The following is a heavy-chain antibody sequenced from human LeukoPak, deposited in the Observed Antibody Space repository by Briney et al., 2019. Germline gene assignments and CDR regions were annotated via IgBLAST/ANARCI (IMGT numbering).Heavy chain of an antibody. D-gene: IGHD5-12*01. V-gene: IGHV4-34*01. CDR3: ARTKWLRSPKYYFDY. J-gene: IGHJ4*02. Sequence: PSETLSLTCAVYGGSFSGYYWSWIRQPPGKGLKWIGEINHSGSTNYNPSLKSRVTISVDTSKNQFSLKLSSVTAADTAVYYCARTKWLRSPKYYFDYWGQGTLVTVSS. CDR1: GGSFSGYY. CDR2: INHSGST.